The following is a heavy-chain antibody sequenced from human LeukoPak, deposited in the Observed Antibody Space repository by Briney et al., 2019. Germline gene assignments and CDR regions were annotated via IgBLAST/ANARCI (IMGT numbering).Heavy chain of an antibody. D-gene: IGHD4-17*01. CDR3: ARVSVTTVTTPDAFDI. CDR2: ISGSGGST. CDR1: GFTFSSYA. Sequence: GGSLRLSCAASGFTFSSYAMSWVRQAPGKGLEWVSAISGSGGSTYYADSVKGRFTISRDNSKNTLYLQMNSLRAEDTAVYYCARVSVTTVTTPDAFDIWGQGTMVTVSS. J-gene: IGHJ3*02. V-gene: IGHV3-23*01.